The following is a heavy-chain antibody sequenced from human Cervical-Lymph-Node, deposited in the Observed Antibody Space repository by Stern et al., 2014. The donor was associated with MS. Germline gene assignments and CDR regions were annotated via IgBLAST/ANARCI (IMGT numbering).Heavy chain of an antibody. CDR1: GLTSSNSW. Sequence: EVQLEESGGGLVQPGGSLRLSCAASGLTSSNSWMHWVRQAPGKGLVWVSRISGDGTITDYADSVKGRFTISRDTAKSTLFLQMNSLRDEDSAVYYCTTAAKVRGQGSLVTVSS. CDR3: TTAAKV. D-gene: IGHD3-10*01. CDR2: ISGDGTIT. V-gene: IGHV3-74*02. J-gene: IGHJ4*02.